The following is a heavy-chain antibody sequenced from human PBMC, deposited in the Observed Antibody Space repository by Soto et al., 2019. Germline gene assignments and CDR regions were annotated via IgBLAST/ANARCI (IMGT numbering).Heavy chain of an antibody. CDR2: MNPNSGNT. J-gene: IGHJ3*02. Sequence: QVQLVQSGAEVKKPGASVKVSCKASGYPFTTHDIYWVRQAPGQVLEWLGWMNPNSGNTGYAQKFLNRLTMTSDTSISTAYMELSSLRPEDTAVYYCARAPRLELYDAFNMWGQGTMVTVSS. CDR1: GYPFTTHD. D-gene: IGHD1-7*01. V-gene: IGHV1-8*02. CDR3: ARAPRLELYDAFNM.